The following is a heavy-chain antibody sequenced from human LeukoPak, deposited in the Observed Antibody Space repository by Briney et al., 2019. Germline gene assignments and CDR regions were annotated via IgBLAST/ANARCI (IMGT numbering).Heavy chain of an antibody. CDR1: GFTFSSYE. D-gene: IGHD5-24*01. CDR3: AREGDGYNSPIDY. V-gene: IGHV3-48*03. Sequence: GGSLRLSCAASGFTFSSYEMNWVRQAPGKGLEWVSYISSSGSTIYYADSVKGRFTISRDNAKNSLFLQMNSLRAEDTAVYYCAREGDGYNSPIDYWGQGTLVTVSS. J-gene: IGHJ4*02. CDR2: ISSSGSTI.